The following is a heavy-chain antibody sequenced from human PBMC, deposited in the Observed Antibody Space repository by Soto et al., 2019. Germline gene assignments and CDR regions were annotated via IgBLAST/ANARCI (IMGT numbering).Heavy chain of an antibody. Sequence: EVQVVESGGGLVKPGGSLRLSCAASGFAFSPAWMTWVRQAPGKGLEGVALIQSKTSGETRAYAAPVKGRFTISRDDSENTVFLQMDSLKTEDTAVSYCVIDAAARGFGELDYWGRGTLVTVSS. CDR2: IQSKTSGETR. V-gene: IGHV3-15*01. D-gene: IGHD3-10*01. CDR1: GFAFSPAW. CDR3: VIDAAARGFGELDY. J-gene: IGHJ4*02.